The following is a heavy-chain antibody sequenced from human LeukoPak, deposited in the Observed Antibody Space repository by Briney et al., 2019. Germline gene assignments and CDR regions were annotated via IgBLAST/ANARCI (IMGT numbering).Heavy chain of an antibody. CDR2: ISSSGTTT. Sequence: GGSLRLSCAASGFSFSVYEMHWVRQAPGKGLEGISDISSSGTTTYYADSVKGRFTISRDNAKNSLYLQMNSLRAEDTAVCYCTTLTVASNFDYWGQGTLVTVSS. CDR1: GFSFSVYE. J-gene: IGHJ4*02. D-gene: IGHD6-19*01. CDR3: TTLTVASNFDY. V-gene: IGHV3-48*03.